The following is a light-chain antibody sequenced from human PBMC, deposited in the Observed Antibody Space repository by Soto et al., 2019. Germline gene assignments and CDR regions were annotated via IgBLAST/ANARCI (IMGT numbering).Light chain of an antibody. Sequence: EIVLTQSPGTLSLSPGERATLSCRASQSFRSSYLAWYQQKPGQAPRRLIYGASSRATGIPDRFSGSGSGTDFTLTISRLEPEDFAVYYGQQYGSSPLTFGGGTKVEIK. CDR2: GAS. V-gene: IGKV3-20*01. CDR1: QSFRSSY. CDR3: QQYGSSPLT. J-gene: IGKJ4*01.